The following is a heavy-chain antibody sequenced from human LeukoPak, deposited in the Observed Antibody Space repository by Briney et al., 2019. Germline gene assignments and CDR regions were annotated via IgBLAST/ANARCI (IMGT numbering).Heavy chain of an antibody. J-gene: IGHJ4*02. Sequence: GGSLRLSCAASGFTVRSNYMSWVRQAPGKGLEWVSVIYSGGSTFYADSVKGRFTISRDSSKNTLFLQMNSLRAEDTAVYYCTRAGEDYYDSSGFYHLWGQGTLVIVSS. CDR2: IYSGGST. D-gene: IGHD3-22*01. V-gene: IGHV3-66*01. CDR1: GFTVRSNY. CDR3: TRAGEDYYDSSGFYHL.